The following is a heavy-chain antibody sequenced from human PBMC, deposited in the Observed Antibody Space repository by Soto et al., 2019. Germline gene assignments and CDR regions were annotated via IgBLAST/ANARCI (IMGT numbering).Heavy chain of an antibody. V-gene: IGHV6-1*01. Sequence: KQSQTLSLTCAISGDSVSSNSAAWNWIRQSPSRGLEWLGRTYYRSKWYNDYAVSVKSRITINPDTSKNQFSLQLNSVTPEDTAVYYCARDGWAYGSSWSSGKYYYYGMDVWGQGTTVTVSS. CDR1: GDSVSSNSAA. D-gene: IGHD6-13*01. CDR2: TYYRSKWYN. J-gene: IGHJ6*02. CDR3: ARDGWAYGSSWSSGKYYYYGMDV.